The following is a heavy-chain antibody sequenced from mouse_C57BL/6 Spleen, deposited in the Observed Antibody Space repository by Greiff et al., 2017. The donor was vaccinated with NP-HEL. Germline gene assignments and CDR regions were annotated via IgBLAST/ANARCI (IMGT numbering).Heavy chain of an antibody. CDR1: GYAFSSYW. CDR3: ARLGYGSSSWFAY. CDR2: IYPGDGDT. D-gene: IGHD1-1*01. Sequence: QVQLQQSGAELVKPGASVKISCKASGYAFSSYWMNWVKQRPGKGLEWIGQIYPGDGDTNYNGKFKGKATLTADKSSSTAYMQLSSLTSEDSAVYFCARLGYGSSSWFAYWGQGTLVTVSA. J-gene: IGHJ3*01. V-gene: IGHV1-80*01.